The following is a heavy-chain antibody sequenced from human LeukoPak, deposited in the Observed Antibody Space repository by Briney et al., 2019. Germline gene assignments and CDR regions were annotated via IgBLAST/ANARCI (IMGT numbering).Heavy chain of an antibody. J-gene: IGHJ4*02. CDR1: GFTFSDDY. D-gene: IGHD2-8*01. CDR2: ISSSGSTI. V-gene: IGHV3-11*01. CDR3: ASLGGMVYAITPDY. Sequence: PGGSLRLSCAASGFTFSDDYMSWIRQAPGEGLGWGSYISSSGSTIYYADSVKGRFTISRDNAKNSLYLQMNSLRAEDTAVYYCASLGGMVYAITPDYWGQGTLVTVSS.